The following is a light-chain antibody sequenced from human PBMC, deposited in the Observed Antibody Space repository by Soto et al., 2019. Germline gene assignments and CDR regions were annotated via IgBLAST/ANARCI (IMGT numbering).Light chain of an antibody. Sequence: DIVMTQSPLSLPVTPGEPASISCRSSQSLLHSNGYNYLDWYLQKPGQSPQLLIYLGSNRASGVHDRFSGSGSGTDFTLKIRRVEAEDVGVYYCMQALQTPMYTFGQGTKLEIK. CDR2: LGS. V-gene: IGKV2-28*01. CDR3: MQALQTPMYT. CDR1: QSLLHSNGYNY. J-gene: IGKJ2*01.